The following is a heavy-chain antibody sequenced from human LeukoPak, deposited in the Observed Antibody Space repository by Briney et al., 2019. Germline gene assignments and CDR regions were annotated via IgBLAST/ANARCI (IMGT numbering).Heavy chain of an antibody. CDR1: GFTFSSYA. J-gene: IGHJ4*02. V-gene: IGHV3-23*01. D-gene: IGHD2-15*01. CDR3: AKESTVVTGLGAFDY. Sequence: GGSLRLSCAASGFTFSSYAMSWVRQAPGKGLEWVSAISGSGGSTYYADSVKGRFTISRDNSKDTLYLQMNSLRAEDTAVYYCAKESTVVTGLGAFDYWGQGTLVTVSS. CDR2: ISGSGGST.